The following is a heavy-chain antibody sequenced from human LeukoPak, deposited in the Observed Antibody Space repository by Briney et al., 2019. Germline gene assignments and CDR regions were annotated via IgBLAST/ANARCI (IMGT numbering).Heavy chain of an antibody. CDR3: ASPTVAGTPYFDY. CDR1: GFTFSSYA. Sequence: GGSLTLSCAASGFTFSSYAMHWVRQAPGKGLEWVAVISYDGSNKYYADSVKGRFTISRDNSKNTLYLQMNSLRAEDTAVYYCASPTVAGTPYFDYWGQGTLVTVSS. D-gene: IGHD6-19*01. V-gene: IGHV3-30*04. J-gene: IGHJ4*02. CDR2: ISYDGSNK.